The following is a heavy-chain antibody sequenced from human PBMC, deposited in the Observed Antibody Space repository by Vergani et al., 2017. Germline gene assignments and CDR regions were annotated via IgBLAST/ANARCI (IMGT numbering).Heavy chain of an antibody. J-gene: IGHJ4*02. CDR1: GGSISSGGYY. Sequence: QVQLQESGPGLVKPSQILSLLCTVFGGSISSGGYYLSGIRQHPGKGLEWIGYIYYSGSTNYNPSLKSRVTISVDTSKNQFSLKLSSVTAADTAVYYCARDTPPATYFDYWGQGTLVTVSS. V-gene: IGHV4-31*03. CDR3: ARDTPPATYFDY. D-gene: IGHD2-15*01. CDR2: IYYSGST.